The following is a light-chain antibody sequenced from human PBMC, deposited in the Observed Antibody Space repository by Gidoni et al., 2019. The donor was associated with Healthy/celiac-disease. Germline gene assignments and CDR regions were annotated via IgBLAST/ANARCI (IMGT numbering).Light chain of an antibody. CDR1: SSDVGGYNY. CDR3: SSYAGSNNLGV. V-gene: IGLV2-8*02. Sequence: QSALTQPPSASRSPGQSVTISCTGTSSDVGGYNYVSWYQQHPGKAPKLMMYEVSKRPSGVPDRFSGSKSGNTASLTVSGRQAEDEADYYCSSYAGSNNLGVFGTGTKVTVL. J-gene: IGLJ1*01. CDR2: EVS.